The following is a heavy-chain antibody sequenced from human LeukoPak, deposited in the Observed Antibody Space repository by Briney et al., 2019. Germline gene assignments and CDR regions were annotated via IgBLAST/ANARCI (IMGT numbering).Heavy chain of an antibody. D-gene: IGHD3-16*01. CDR2: IYYSGST. Sequence: SETLSLTCTVSGGSISSYYWSWIRQPPGKGLEWIGYIYYSGSTNYKPSLKSRVTISVDTSKNQFSLKLSYVTAADTAVYYCARDNSVEVSTMIIFDYWGQGTLVTVSS. CDR3: ARDNSVEVSTMIIFDY. V-gene: IGHV4-59*12. CDR1: GGSISSYY. J-gene: IGHJ4*02.